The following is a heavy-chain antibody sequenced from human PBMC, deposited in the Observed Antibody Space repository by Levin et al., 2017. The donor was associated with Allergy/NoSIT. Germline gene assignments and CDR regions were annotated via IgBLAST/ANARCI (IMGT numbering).Heavy chain of an antibody. J-gene: IGHJ4*02. CDR3: ARANYGDLRGYYFDY. CDR2: ISSSSSYI. D-gene: IGHD4-17*01. CDR1: GFTFSSYS. V-gene: IGHV3-21*01. Sequence: PGGSLRLSCAASGFTFSSYSMNWVRQAPGKGLEWVSSISSSSSYIYYADSVKGRFTISRDNAKNSLYLQMNSLRAEDTAVYYCARANYGDLRGYYFDYWGQGTLVTVSS.